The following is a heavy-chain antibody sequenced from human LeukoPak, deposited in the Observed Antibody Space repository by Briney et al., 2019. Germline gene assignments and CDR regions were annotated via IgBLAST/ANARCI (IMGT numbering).Heavy chain of an antibody. V-gene: IGHV4-59*12. D-gene: IGHD6-19*01. J-gene: IGHJ3*02. CDR2: VYYSGNT. CDR3: ARDHPYLALAGKRGDAFNI. CDR1: GGSISSYY. Sequence: SETLSLTCTVSGGSISSYYWSWIRQPPGKWLEWIGNVYYSGNTYYNPSLKSRVTISVDTSKSQFSLNLSSVTAADTAMYYCARDHPYLALAGKRGDAFNIWGQGTMVTVSS.